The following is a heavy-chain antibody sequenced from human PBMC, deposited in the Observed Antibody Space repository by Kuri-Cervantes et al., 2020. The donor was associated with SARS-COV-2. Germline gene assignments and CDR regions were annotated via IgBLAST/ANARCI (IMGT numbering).Heavy chain of an antibody. CDR2: ISSSSSYI. J-gene: IGHJ6*02. D-gene: IGHD6-6*01. CDR1: GFTFSSYS. CDR3: AVQSVAAHYYYGMDV. V-gene: IGHV3-21*01. Sequence: GESLKISCAASGFTFSSYSMNWVRQAPGKGLEWVSSISSSSSYIYYADSVKGRFTISRDNAKNSLYLQMNSLRAEDTAVYYRAVQSVAAHYYYGMDVWAQGTTVTVSS.